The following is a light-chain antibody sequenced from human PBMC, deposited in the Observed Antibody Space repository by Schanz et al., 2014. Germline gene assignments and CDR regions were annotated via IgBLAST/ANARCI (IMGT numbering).Light chain of an antibody. CDR2: DAS. J-gene: IGKJ1*01. CDR1: QSVSSTY. CDR3: HHYGTSRT. Sequence: EIVLTQSPGTLSLSPGERATLSCRASQSVSSTYLAWYQQKAGQAPRLLIYDASTRATAIPDRFSGSGSGTDFTLTISRLEPEDFAVYYCHHYGTSRTFGQGTKVEIK. V-gene: IGKV3-20*01.